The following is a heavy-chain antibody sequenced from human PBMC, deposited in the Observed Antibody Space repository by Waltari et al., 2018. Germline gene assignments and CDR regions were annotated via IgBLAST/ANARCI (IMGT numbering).Heavy chain of an antibody. D-gene: IGHD6-13*01. V-gene: IGHV3-23*03. CDR3: AKDKTRIAAAGNYYFDY. CDR1: GFTFSSYT. Sequence: EVQLLESGGGLVQPGGSLRLSCAASGFTFSSYTMRWVRQAPGKGLEWVSVSYRGRSTDYAGSVKGRLTISRGNSKNTMYLQMNSLSAEDTAVYYCAKDKTRIAAAGNYYFDYWGQGTLVTVSS. CDR2: SYRGRST. J-gene: IGHJ4*02.